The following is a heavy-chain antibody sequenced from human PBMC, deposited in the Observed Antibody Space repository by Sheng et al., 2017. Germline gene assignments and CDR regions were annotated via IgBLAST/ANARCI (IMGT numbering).Heavy chain of an antibody. J-gene: IGHJ3*02. CDR1: AFTFSGFW. Sequence: VQLVESGGGIVQPGGSPRLSCAASAFTFSGFWIHWVRQSPGKGLEWVSRVNIDGTITTYADSVKGRFTISRDNAKNTVSLQLNSLRVDDTAVYYCARGLLGTAVGFDIWGQGTVVTVSS. CDR3: ARGLLGTAVGFDI. V-gene: IGHV3-74*01. D-gene: IGHD1-26*01. CDR2: VNIDGTIT.